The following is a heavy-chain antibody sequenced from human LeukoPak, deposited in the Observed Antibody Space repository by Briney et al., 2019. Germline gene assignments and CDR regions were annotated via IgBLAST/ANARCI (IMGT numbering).Heavy chain of an antibody. CDR1: GGSVSNYY. J-gene: IGHJ4*02. Sequence: SETLSLTCTVSGGSVSNYYWSWVRQPPGKGLEYIGYTYHSGTTNYNPSLKSRVTMSLDTSKNQFSLKLSSVTAADTALYYCATGSSYPPGELDYWGQGSLVTVSS. CDR2: TYHSGTT. CDR3: ATGSSYPPGELDY. D-gene: IGHD7-27*01. V-gene: IGHV4-59*02.